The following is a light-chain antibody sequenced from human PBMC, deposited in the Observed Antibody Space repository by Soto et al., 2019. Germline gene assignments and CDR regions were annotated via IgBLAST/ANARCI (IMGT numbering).Light chain of an antibody. CDR3: QQYGSSLVT. J-gene: IGKJ3*01. V-gene: IGKV3-20*01. CDR2: GTS. CDR1: QSVSSKY. Sequence: DIVLTQSPGTLSLSPGERATLSCRASQSVSSKYLAWYQQKPRQPPRVLIYGTSIRATGIPERISGGGAETDFTLNITRLESEDLAVYYCQQYGSSLVTFGHGTK.